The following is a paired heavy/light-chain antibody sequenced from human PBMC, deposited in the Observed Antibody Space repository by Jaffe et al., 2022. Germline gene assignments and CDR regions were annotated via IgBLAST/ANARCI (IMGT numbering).Heavy chain of an antibody. D-gene: IGHD6-19*01. CDR1: GYTFTSYY. CDR3: ARETPPGIAVAGNPVDAFDI. Sequence: QVQLVQSGAEVKKPGASVKVSCKASGYTFTSYYMHWVRQAPGQGLEWMGIINPSGGSTSYAQKFQGRVTMTRDTSTSTVYMELSSLRSEDTAVYYCARETPPGIAVAGNPVDAFDIWGQGTMVTVSS. V-gene: IGHV1-46*01. J-gene: IGHJ3*02. CDR2: INPSGGST.
Light chain of an antibody. V-gene: IGKV3-11*01. CDR1: QSVSSY. CDR2: DAS. CDR3: QQRSNWPSYT. J-gene: IGKJ2*01. Sequence: EIVLTQSPATLSLSPGERATLSCRASQSVSSYLAWYQQKPGQAPRLLIYDASNRATGIPARFSGSGSGTDFTLTISSLEPEDFAVYYCQQRSNWPSYTFGQGTKLEIK.